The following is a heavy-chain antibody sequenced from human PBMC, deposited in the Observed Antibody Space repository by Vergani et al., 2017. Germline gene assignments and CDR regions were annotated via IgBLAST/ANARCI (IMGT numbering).Heavy chain of an antibody. V-gene: IGHV5-10-1*01. D-gene: IGHD6-19*01. CDR2: IGPSDSDT. J-gene: IGHJ6*02. CDR3: ARQVAVAGKWWGPYYYYGMDV. CDR1: GYSFTSYW. Sequence: EVQLVQSGAEVKKPGESLRISCKGSGYSFTSYWISWVRQMPGKGLEWMGRIGPSDSDTNYSPSFQGHVTISADKSISTAYLQWSSLKASDTAMYYCARQVAVAGKWWGPYYYYGMDVWGQGTTVTVSS.